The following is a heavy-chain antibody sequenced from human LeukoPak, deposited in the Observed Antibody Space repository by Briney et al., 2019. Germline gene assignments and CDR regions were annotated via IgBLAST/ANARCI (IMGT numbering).Heavy chain of an antibody. CDR3: AKERNTAMVRLFDY. CDR2: ISSSSSYI. V-gene: IGHV3-21*04. Sequence: GGSLRLSCAASGFTFSSYSMNWVRQAPGKGLEWVSSISSSSSYIYYADSVKGRFTISRDNAKNSLYLQMNSLRAEDTALYYCAKERNTAMVRLFDYWGQGTLVTVSS. CDR1: GFTFSSYS. D-gene: IGHD5-18*01. J-gene: IGHJ4*02.